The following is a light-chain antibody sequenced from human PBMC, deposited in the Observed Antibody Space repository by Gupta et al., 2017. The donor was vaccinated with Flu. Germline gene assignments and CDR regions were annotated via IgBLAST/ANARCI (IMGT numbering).Light chain of an antibody. CDR3: HQFHSWPWT. Sequence: DIVMTQSPDSLAVSLGDRATINCKSSQSILDSSTNKNYLSWYQQKPGQPPKLLIYGASTRDSGIPERFSGSGSGTEFTLTISSLQAEDVAIYYCHQFHSWPWTFGQGTKVEIK. J-gene: IGKJ1*01. V-gene: IGKV4-1*01. CDR1: QSILDSSTNKNY. CDR2: GAS.